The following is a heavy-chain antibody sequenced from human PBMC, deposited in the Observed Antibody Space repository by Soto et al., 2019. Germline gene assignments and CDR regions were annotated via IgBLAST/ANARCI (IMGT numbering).Heavy chain of an antibody. Sequence: SETLSLTCTVSGGSITNYYWTWIRQPPGKGLEWIGYIYYNGNINYNPSLKSRVTISVDTSKNQFSLKLNSVTAADTAVYYCARTYCSSTTCYDLFDSWGQGTLVTVSS. CDR3: ARTYCSSTTCYDLFDS. D-gene: IGHD2-2*01. CDR1: GGSITNYY. J-gene: IGHJ4*02. V-gene: IGHV4-59*01. CDR2: IYYNGNI.